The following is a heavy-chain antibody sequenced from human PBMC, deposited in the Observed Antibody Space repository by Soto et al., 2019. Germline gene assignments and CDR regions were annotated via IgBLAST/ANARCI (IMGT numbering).Heavy chain of an antibody. CDR2: IIPILGIA. V-gene: IGHV1-69*02. Sequence: QVQLVQSGAEVKKPGSSVKVSCKASGGTFSSYTISWVRQAPGQGLEWMGRIIPILGIANYAQKFQGRVTITADKSTSTAYMELSSLRSEDTAVYYCATRSDSDILTGYFWGQGTLVTVSS. J-gene: IGHJ4*02. CDR3: ATRSDSDILTGYF. CDR1: GGTFSSYT. D-gene: IGHD3-9*01.